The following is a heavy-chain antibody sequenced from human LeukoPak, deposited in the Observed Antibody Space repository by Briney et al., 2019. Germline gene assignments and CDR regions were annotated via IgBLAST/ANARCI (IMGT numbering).Heavy chain of an antibody. CDR3: ARSKGYCSSTSCGWFDP. V-gene: IGHV3-13*01. CDR1: GFTFSSYD. D-gene: IGHD2-2*01. CDR2: IATAGDT. J-gene: IGHJ5*02. Sequence: PGGSLRLSCAASGFTFSSYDMHWARQATGKGLEWVSAIATAGDTYYPGSVKGRFTISRENAKNSLYLQMNSLRAGDTAVYYCARSKGYCSSTSCGWFDPWGQGTLVTVSS.